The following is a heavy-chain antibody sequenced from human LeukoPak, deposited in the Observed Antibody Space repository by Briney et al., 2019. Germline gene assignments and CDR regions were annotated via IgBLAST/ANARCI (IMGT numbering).Heavy chain of an antibody. D-gene: IGHD2-2*01. CDR2: IYDSGST. J-gene: IGHJ3*02. CDR1: GGSIRSSYYY. Sequence: SSETLSLTCTVSGGSIRSSYYYWGWIRQPPGKGLEWIGSIYDSGSTYYNPSLKSRVTTSVDTSKNQFSLKLSSVTAADTAVYYCARESRRGYCSSTSCIAFDIWGQGTMVTVSS. CDR3: ARESRRGYCSSTSCIAFDI. V-gene: IGHV4-39*01.